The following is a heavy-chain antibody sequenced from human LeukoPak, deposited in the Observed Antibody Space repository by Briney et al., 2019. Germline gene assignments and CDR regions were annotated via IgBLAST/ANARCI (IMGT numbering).Heavy chain of an antibody. V-gene: IGHV3-23*01. CDR2: ISGSGGST. CDR1: GFTFSSYA. CDR3: ARDRLTGYSNWFDP. Sequence: QTGGSLRLSCAASGFTFSSYAMSWVRQAPGKGLEWVSAISGSGGSTYYADSVKGRFTISRDNAKNSLYLQMNSLRAEDTAVYYCARDRLTGYSNWFDPWGQGTLVTVSS. J-gene: IGHJ5*02. D-gene: IGHD3-9*01.